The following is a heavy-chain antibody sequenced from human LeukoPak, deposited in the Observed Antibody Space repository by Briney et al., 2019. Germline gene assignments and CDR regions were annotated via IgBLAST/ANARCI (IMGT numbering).Heavy chain of an antibody. CDR2: IGSNFETI. J-gene: IGHJ4*02. D-gene: IGHD6-13*01. CDR1: GFAFSSYA. CDR3: AKEGSSWSTFDY. Sequence: GGSLRLSCVASGFAFSSYAMNWVRQAPGKGLEWVSYIGSNFETIYADSVKGRFTISRDNAKNSLYLQMNSLRAEDMALYYCAKEGSSWSTFDYWGQGTLVTVSS. V-gene: IGHV3-48*04.